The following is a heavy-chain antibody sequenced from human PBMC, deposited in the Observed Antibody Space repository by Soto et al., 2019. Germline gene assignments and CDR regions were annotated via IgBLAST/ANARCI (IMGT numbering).Heavy chain of an antibody. D-gene: IGHD3-22*01. CDR1: GFTFSNYA. Sequence: EVQLVESGGGLVQPGGSLRLSCSASGFTFSNYALHWVRQAPGKGLKYVSAVSRDGANTSYADSVKVRFTITRGNAKKILYLQMSRRAAEDMAVYFCVKEGETSVYYDSWGQGTLVTVSS. J-gene: IGHJ4*02. CDR3: VKEGETSVYYDS. V-gene: IGHV3-64D*06. CDR2: VSRDGANT.